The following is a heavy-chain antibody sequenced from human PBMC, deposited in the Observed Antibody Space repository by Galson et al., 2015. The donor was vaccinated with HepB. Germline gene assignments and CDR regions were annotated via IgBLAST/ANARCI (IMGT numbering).Heavy chain of an antibody. V-gene: IGHV3-53*01. CDR3: TRGDHSGYCTTTPCYQ. D-gene: IGHD2-2*01. J-gene: IGHJ1*01. Sequence: SLRLSCAASGFNVGSRYMNWVRQAPGKGLEWVSVIYAGGFTYYAASVQGRFTISRDNSKNTLYLQMNTLRAEDTAVYYCTRGDHSGYCTTTPCYQWGQGTLVAVSS. CDR2: IYAGGFT. CDR1: GFNVGSRY.